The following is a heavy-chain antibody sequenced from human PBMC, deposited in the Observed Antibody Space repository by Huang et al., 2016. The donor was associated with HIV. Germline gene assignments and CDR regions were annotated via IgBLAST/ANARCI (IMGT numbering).Heavy chain of an antibody. D-gene: IGHD1-20*01. CDR2: IYWNDEK. CDR3: AHRYITPSPRSGFDAFDI. V-gene: IGHV2-5*01. CDR1: GFSLTTSGVV. J-gene: IGHJ3*02. Sequence: QITLKESGPALVKPSQTLTLTCSVSGFSLTTSGVVVGWIRQPPGKALEWLALIYWNDEKRYNPLLRNRLSITRDTSKRQVVLRLTNVNPVDTATYHCAHRYITPSPRSGFDAFDIWGQGTMVAVSS.